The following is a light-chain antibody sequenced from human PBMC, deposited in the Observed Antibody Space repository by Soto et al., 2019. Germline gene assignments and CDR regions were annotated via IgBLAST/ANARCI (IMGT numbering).Light chain of an antibody. CDR2: DAS. CDR3: QQYNSYWT. Sequence: DFQMTQSASTLSASLGERVTITCRASQNIRSRLAWFQQKPGKAPKLLIYDASSLESGVPSRFSGSGSGTEFTLTISSLKPDDFATYYCQQYNSYWTFGQGTKVDIK. CDR1: QNIRSR. V-gene: IGKV1-5*01. J-gene: IGKJ1*01.